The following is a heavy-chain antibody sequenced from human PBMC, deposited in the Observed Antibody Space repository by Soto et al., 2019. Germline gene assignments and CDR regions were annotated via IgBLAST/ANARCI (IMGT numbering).Heavy chain of an antibody. CDR3: ARGTGPAPEVAFDI. D-gene: IGHD2-8*02. CDR1: GLTFIDTN. J-gene: IGHJ3*02. CDR2: IGYSGSTT. V-gene: IGHV3-11*01. Sequence: QVHLLESGGGLLKPGGSLRPSVAASGLTFIDTNWGWIRRAPGKGLEWISYIGYSGSTTYYADSVKGRFTISTDNAKNSLFLQMNSLRAEDTAIYYCARGTGPAPEVAFDIWGQGTMVTVSS.